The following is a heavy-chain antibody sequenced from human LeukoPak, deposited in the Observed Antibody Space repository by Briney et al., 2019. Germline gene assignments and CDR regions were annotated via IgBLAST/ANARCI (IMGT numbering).Heavy chain of an antibody. D-gene: IGHD6-13*01. CDR2: IYTSGST. CDR3: ARESPYSSSWYGDAFDI. CDR1: GGSISSYY. J-gene: IGHJ3*02. V-gene: IGHV4-4*07. Sequence: SETLSLTCTVSGGSISSYYWSWIRQPAGKGLEWIGRIYTSGSTNYNPSLKSRVTMSVDTSKNQFSLKPSSVTAADTAVYYCARESPYSSSWYGDAFDIWGQGTMVTVSS.